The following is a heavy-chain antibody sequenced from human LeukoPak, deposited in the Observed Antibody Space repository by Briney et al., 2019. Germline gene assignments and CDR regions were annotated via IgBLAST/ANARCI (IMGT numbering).Heavy chain of an antibody. J-gene: IGHJ4*02. CDR3: ARDRDTGTFDY. CDR2: ISTENRNT. V-gene: IGHV1-18*01. CDR1: GYTFTSYG. Sequence: EASVKVSCKASGYTFTSYGITWVRQAPGQGLEWMGWISTENRNTNYAQKLQGRITMTTDTSTSTVYMELRTLRSDDAAIYYCARDRDTGTFDYWGQGTLVTVSS. D-gene: IGHD5-18*01.